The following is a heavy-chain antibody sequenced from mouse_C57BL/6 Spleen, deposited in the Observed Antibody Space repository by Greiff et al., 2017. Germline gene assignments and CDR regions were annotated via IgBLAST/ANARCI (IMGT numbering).Heavy chain of an antibody. D-gene: IGHD1-1*01. CDR1: GFTFSDYG. CDR3: ARPGYNGSSPYFDD. V-gene: IGHV5-17*01. CDR2: ISSGSSTI. J-gene: IGHJ2*01. Sequence: EVQLQESGGGLVKPGGSLKLSCAASGFTFSDYGMHWVRQAPEKGLEWVAYISSGSSTIDYADTVKGRFTISRDNAKNTLFLQMTSLRSEDTAMYYCARPGYNGSSPYFDDWGQGTTLTVSS.